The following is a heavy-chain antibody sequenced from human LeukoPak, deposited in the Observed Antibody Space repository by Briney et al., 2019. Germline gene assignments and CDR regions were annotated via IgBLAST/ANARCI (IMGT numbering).Heavy chain of an antibody. J-gene: IGHJ4*02. V-gene: IGHV4-34*01. D-gene: IGHD5-18*01. CDR2: INHSGST. CDR1: GGSFSGYY. CDR3: ARSGYGFDY. Sequence: PSGTLSLTCAVYGGSFSGYYWSWIRQPPGKGLEWIGEINHSGSTNYNPSLKSRVTISVDTSKNRFSLKLSSVTAADTAVYYCARSGYGFDYWGQGTLVTVSS.